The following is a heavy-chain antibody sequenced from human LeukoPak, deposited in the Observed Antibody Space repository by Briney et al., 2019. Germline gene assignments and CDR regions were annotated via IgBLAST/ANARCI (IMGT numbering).Heavy chain of an antibody. Sequence: PGGSLRLSCAASGFTFSSYSMNWVRQAPGKGLEGVSSITSSSSYIYYADSVKGRFTISRDKAKNSLYLQMNSLRAEDTAVYYCARGGYSSTLYGRYQHWGQGTLVTVSP. CDR1: GFTFSSYS. J-gene: IGHJ1*01. D-gene: IGHD5-12*01. CDR3: ARGGYSSTLYGRYQH. CDR2: ITSSSSYI. V-gene: IGHV3-21*01.